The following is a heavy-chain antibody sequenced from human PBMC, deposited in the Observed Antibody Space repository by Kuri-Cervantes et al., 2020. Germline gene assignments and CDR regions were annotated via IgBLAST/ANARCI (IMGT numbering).Heavy chain of an antibody. D-gene: IGHD3-10*01. V-gene: IGHV3-30-3*01. CDR2: ISYDGSSK. CDR1: GFTFSSYA. CDR3: AVNYFGSGTNYQYFQH. J-gene: IGHJ1*01. Sequence: GESLKISCAASGFTFSSYAMHWVRQAPGKGLEWVAVISYDGSSKYSADSVKGRFTISRDNSKNTLYLQMNSLRAEDTALYYCAVNYFGSGTNYQYFQHWGQGTLVTVSS.